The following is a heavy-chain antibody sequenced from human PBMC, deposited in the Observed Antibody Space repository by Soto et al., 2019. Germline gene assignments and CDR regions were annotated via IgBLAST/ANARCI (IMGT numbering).Heavy chain of an antibody. CDR1: GFTFGDYD. J-gene: IGHJ5*02. V-gene: IGHV3-11*01. D-gene: IGHD2-8*02. CDR3: TRPCRYCNGGGPGNWFDP. CDR2: ISNAGSSI. Sequence: QVQLVESGGGLVKPGGSLRLSCAASGFTFGDYDMSWIRQAPGKGLEWVSYISNAGSSIYYADSVKGRFTISRDNAKRSVVLKMNSLRAEDTAVYYCTRPCRYCNGGGPGNWFDPWGQGTLVTVSS.